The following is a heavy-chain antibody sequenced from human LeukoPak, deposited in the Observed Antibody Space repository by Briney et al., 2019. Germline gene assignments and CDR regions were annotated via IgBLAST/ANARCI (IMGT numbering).Heavy chain of an antibody. Sequence: GGSLRLSCAASGFTFSSYAMHWVRQAPGKGLEWVANIKLDVSETYYVDSVRGRFTISRDNTKNSLYLQMDSLRAEDTAVYYCARKGNAFDFWGQGTMVTVSS. V-gene: IGHV3-7*01. J-gene: IGHJ3*01. CDR1: GFTFSSYA. CDR3: ARKGNAFDF. D-gene: IGHD3-10*01. CDR2: IKLDVSET.